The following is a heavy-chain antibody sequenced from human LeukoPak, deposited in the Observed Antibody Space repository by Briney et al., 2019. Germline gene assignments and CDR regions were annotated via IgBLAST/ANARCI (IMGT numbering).Heavy chain of an antibody. CDR1: GFTVSSNY. CDR3: ARGYSTGWYPHY. Sequence: PGGSLRLSCAASGFTVSSNYMGWVRQAPGKGLEWVSAISGSGGTTKYADSAKGRFTISRDNSKNTLFLQMNSLRAEDTAVYYCARGYSTGWYPHYWGQGALVTVSS. J-gene: IGHJ4*02. CDR2: ISGSGGTT. D-gene: IGHD6-19*01. V-gene: IGHV3-23*01.